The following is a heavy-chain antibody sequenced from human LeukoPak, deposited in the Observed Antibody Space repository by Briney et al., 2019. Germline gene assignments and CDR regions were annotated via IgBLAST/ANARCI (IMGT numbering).Heavy chain of an antibody. CDR2: MWYDGSNK. CDR1: GFTFSSYG. D-gene: IGHD3-16*02. CDR3: ARPTSYDYVWGSFRLDY. V-gene: IGHV3-33*01. J-gene: IGHJ4*02. Sequence: PGGSLRLSCAASGFTFSSYGMHWVRQAPGKGLEWVAVMWYDGSNKYYADSVKGRFTISRDNSKNTLYLQMNSLRAEDTAVYYCARPTSYDYVWGSFRLDYWGQGTLVTVSS.